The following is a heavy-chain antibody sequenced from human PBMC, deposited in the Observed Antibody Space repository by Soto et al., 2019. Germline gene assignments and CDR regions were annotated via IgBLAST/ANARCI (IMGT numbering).Heavy chain of an antibody. V-gene: IGHV5-51*01. CDR3: AGENVCSGGSCSGHAFDI. D-gene: IGHD2-15*01. CDR1: GYSSTSYW. CDR2: IYPGDSDT. Sequence: GESLKISCKGSGYSSTSYWIGWVRQMPGKGLEWMGIIYPGDSDTRYSPSFQGQVTISADKSISTAYLQWSSLKASDTAMYYCAGENVCSGGSCSGHAFDIWGQGTMVT. J-gene: IGHJ3*02.